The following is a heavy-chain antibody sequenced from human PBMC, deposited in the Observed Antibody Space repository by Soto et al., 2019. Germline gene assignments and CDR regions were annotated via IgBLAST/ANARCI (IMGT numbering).Heavy chain of an antibody. J-gene: IGHJ4*02. Sequence: QVQLVESGGGVVQPGRSLTLSCAASGFTFSSYGMHWVRQAPGKGLEWVAVASFDAGNKYYADSVKGRFTIFRDNSNNTLFLQMNSLRTEDTALYYCAKALGRMTMVRGVTETDYWGQGTLVTVSS. CDR3: AKALGRMTMVRGVTETDY. D-gene: IGHD3-10*01. V-gene: IGHV3-30*18. CDR2: ASFDAGNK. CDR1: GFTFSSYG.